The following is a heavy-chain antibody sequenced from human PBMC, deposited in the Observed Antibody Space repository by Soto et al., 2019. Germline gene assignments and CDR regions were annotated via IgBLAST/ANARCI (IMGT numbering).Heavy chain of an antibody. CDR1: GGSLSNYG. V-gene: IGHV1-69*12. CDR2: IIPVFGTP. Sequence: QVQLVQSGAEVKKPGSSVKVSCKASGGSLSNYGISWVRQAPGQGLEWMGAIIPVFGTPNYAQKFQDRVTITADESTTTVYMEVRSLTSEDTAVYYCARGDATKIVVTTYYAMDVWGQGTMVTGSS. CDR3: ARGDATKIVVTTYYAMDV. D-gene: IGHD3-22*01. J-gene: IGHJ6*02.